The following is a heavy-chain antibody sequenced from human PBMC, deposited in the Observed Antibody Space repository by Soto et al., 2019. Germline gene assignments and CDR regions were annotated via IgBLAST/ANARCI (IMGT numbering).Heavy chain of an antibody. CDR3: VRRVVTTLDDAFDI. D-gene: IGHD2-21*02. CDR1: GYNFTNYG. J-gene: IGHJ3*02. V-gene: IGHV1-18*01. CDR2: ISGNNGNT. Sequence: QVQLVQSGPEVKKPGASVTLSCKASGYNFTNYGISWVRQAPGQGLEWMGWISGNNGNTKYGQKFQGRVSLTTDSSTSTAYMEMRSLRSDDTADYYCVRRVVTTLDDAFDIWGPGTRGTVSS.